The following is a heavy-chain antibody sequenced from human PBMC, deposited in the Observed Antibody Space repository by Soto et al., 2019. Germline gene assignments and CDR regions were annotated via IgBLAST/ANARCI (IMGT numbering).Heavy chain of an antibody. J-gene: IGHJ4*02. Sequence: SETLSLTCTVSGGSISSSNYYWSWIRQPPEKGLEWIGDIYYSGSTYYNPSLRSRFTISVDTSKNQFSLKVNSVTAADTAVYYRARHHDYSDTTFDYWGQGILVTVSS. D-gene: IGHD3-22*01. CDR2: IYYSGST. V-gene: IGHV4-39*01. CDR1: GGSISSSNYY. CDR3: ARHHDYSDTTFDY.